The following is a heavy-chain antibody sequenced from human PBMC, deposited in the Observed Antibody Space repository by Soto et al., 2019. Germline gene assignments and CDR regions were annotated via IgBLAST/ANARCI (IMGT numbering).Heavy chain of an antibody. CDR2: ISYDGSNK. Sequence: QVQLVESGGGVVQPGRSLRLSCAASGFTFSSYGMHWVRQAPGKGLEWVAVISYDGSNKYYADSVKGRFTISRDNSKNTLYLQMNSLRAEDTAVYYCAKGSLLEWLWVDYWGQGTLVTVSS. CDR1: GFTFSSYG. CDR3: AKGSLLEWLWVDY. V-gene: IGHV3-30*18. J-gene: IGHJ4*02. D-gene: IGHD3-3*01.